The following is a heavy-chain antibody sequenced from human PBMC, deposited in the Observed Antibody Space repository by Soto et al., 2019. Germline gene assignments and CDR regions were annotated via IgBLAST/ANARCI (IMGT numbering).Heavy chain of an antibody. Sequence: SETLSLTCTVSGGSVSSGSYYWSWIRQPPGKGLEWIGYIYYSGSTNYNPSLKSRVTVSVDTSKNQFSLKLSSVTAADTAVYYCARVSSFDYGSGSYYDYWGQGTLVTVSS. J-gene: IGHJ4*02. CDR2: IYYSGST. CDR1: GGSVSSGSYY. D-gene: IGHD3-10*01. CDR3: ARVSSFDYGSGSYYDY. V-gene: IGHV4-61*01.